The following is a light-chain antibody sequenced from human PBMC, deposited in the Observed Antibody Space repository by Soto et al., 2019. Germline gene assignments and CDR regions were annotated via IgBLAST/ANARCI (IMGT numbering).Light chain of an antibody. J-gene: IGKJ1*01. CDR1: QSISTW. Sequence: DIQMTQSPSTLSASVGDRVTITCRASQSISTWMAWYQQKPGKAPNILIFDASSLKSGVPSRFSGSGSGTEFTLTISRLQPDDFATYYCQQYNTYWTFXQGTKADIK. V-gene: IGKV1-5*01. CDR3: QQYNTYWT. CDR2: DAS.